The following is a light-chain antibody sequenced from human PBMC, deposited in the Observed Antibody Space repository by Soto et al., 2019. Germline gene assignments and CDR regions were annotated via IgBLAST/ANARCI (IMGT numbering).Light chain of an antibody. V-gene: IGKV1-12*01. J-gene: IGKJ2*01. CDR1: QDVGRW. Sequence: DIQLTQSPFSESASVGDRVTITCRASQDVGRWLAWYQQRPGKAPKLLIYAASHLQSGVPSRFSGSGSGTEFTLTISSLQPDDFGTYYCQRYNDYQYVFGQGTKLDMK. CDR2: AAS. CDR3: QRYNDYQYV.